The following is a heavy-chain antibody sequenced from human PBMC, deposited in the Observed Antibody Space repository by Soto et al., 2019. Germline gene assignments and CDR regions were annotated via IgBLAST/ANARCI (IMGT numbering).Heavy chain of an antibody. CDR2: IDPKNGGT. CDR3: GRDDYGIFPY. J-gene: IGHJ4*02. Sequence: QVQLVQSGTEVKKPGASVKVSCQASGYSISAYYIHWVRQAPGQGLEWMGWIDPKNGGTVSAQKFQGRLTMTRDTSISTVYMDLSRLTSDDKALYYCGRDDYGIFPYWGQGSLVTVSS. CDR1: GYSISAYY. V-gene: IGHV1-2*02. D-gene: IGHD3-10*01.